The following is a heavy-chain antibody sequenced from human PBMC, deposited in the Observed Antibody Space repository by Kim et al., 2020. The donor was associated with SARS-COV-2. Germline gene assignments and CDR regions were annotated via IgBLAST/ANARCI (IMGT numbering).Heavy chain of an antibody. Sequence: RVTISVDTSKNQFSLKLSSVTAADTAVYYCARRVTDYDFWSGPLGRWFDPWGQGTLVTVSS. J-gene: IGHJ5*02. D-gene: IGHD3-3*01. CDR3: ARRVTDYDFWSGPLGRWFDP. V-gene: IGHV4-59*08.